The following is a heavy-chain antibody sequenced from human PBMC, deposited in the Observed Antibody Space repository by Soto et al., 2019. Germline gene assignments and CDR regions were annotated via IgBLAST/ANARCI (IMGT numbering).Heavy chain of an antibody. CDR3: ARAGYDYDFWSGYPSPYYYYGMDV. J-gene: IGHJ6*02. CDR2: IIPIFGTA. D-gene: IGHD3-3*01. V-gene: IGHV1-69*12. CDR1: GGTFSSYA. Sequence: QVQLVQSGAEVKKPGSSVKVSCKASGGTFSSYAISWVRQAPGQGLEWMGGIIPIFGTANYAQKFQGRVTMTADESTSTAYMELSSLRSEDTAVYYCARAGYDYDFWSGYPSPYYYYGMDVWGQGTTVTVSS.